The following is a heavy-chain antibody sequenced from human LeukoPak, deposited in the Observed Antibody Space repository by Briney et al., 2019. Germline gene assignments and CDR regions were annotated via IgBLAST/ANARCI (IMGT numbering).Heavy chain of an antibody. V-gene: IGHV3-30*18. CDR1: GFTFSSYG. D-gene: IGHD6-13*01. CDR2: ISYDGSNK. J-gene: IGHJ6*02. Sequence: PGRSLRLSCAAPGFTFSSYGMHWVRQAPGKGLEWVAVISYDGSNKYYADSVKGRFTISRDNSKNTLYLQMNSLRAEDTAVYYCAKSSSSSWYWYYGMDVWGQGTTVTASS. CDR3: AKSSSSSWYWYYGMDV.